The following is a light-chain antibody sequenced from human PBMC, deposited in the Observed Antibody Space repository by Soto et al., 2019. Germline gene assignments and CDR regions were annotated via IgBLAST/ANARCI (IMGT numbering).Light chain of an antibody. V-gene: IGLV2-23*01. CDR3: CSYAGRRTDV. CDR2: EAT. J-gene: IGLJ1*01. Sequence: QSVLTQPASVSGPLGQSIVISCTGSSSDIGSYDVVSWYQQYPGKAPKVVIFEATKRPSGVSNRFSGSKSGNTASLTISGLQTEDEADYYCCSYAGRRTDVFGAGTKLTVL. CDR1: SSDIGSYDV.